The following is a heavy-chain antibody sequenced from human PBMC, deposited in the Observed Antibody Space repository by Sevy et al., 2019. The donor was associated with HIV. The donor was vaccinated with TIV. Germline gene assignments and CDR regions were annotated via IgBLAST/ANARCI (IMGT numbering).Heavy chain of an antibody. CDR3: VPSGGGHAGY. V-gene: IGHV3-7*01. Sequence: GGSLRLSCAASGFTLSSRWMSWVRQAPGKGGEWVANIKQDGSGKYYGDSVKDRFTISRDNAKNSLYLQMNSLRAEDTAVYYCVPSGGGHAGYWGQGTLVTVSS. J-gene: IGHJ4*02. CDR2: IKQDGSGK. D-gene: IGHD2-15*01. CDR1: GFTLSSRW.